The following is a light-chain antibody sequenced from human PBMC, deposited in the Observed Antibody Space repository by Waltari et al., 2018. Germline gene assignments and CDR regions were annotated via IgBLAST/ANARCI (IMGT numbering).Light chain of an antibody. CDR1: NSNVDILHL. CDR2: EHS. V-gene: IGLV2-23*01. CDR3: CSFAGYGIYV. J-gene: IGLJ1*01. Sequence: QSALTQPASVSGSPGQSITISCPAVNSNVDILHLVSWSQHHPGRNPRLLIYEHSQRPSGISSRFSGSKSGNTASLTISGLQPEDEADYFCCSFAGYGIYVFGSGTQVSVL.